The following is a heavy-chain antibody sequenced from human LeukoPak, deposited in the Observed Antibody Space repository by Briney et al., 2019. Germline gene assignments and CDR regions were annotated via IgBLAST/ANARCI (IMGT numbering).Heavy chain of an antibody. Sequence: GGSLRLSCAASGFTFSTYWMHWVRQAPGKGLVWVSRINVEGRSTSHADSVKGRFTISRDNAKNTLYLQMNSLRAEDTAVYYCAREANSGYSSGDDAFDIWGQGTMVPVSS. CDR1: GFTFSTYW. J-gene: IGHJ3*02. CDR2: INVEGRST. CDR3: AREANSGYSSGDDAFDI. D-gene: IGHD6-19*01. V-gene: IGHV3-74*01.